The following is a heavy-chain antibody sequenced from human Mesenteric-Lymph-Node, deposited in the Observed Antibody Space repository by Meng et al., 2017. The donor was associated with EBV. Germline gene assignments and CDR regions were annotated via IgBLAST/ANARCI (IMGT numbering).Heavy chain of an antibody. CDR1: GGSFSDYF. J-gene: IGHJ4*02. CDR2: INHSGST. D-gene: IGHD3-10*01. V-gene: IGHV4-34*01. CDR3: ARPRIRYGSGSYYY. Sequence: QVQLQRWGAGLLKPSETLSLTCAVHGGSFSDYFWTWIRQAPGKDLEWVGEINHSGSTKYNPSLKSRVTISVDTSKNQISLNLNSVTAADTAVYYCARPRIRYGSGSYYYWGQGTLVTVSS.